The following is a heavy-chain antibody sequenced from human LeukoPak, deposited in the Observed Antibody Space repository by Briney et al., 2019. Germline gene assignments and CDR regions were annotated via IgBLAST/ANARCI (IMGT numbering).Heavy chain of an antibody. CDR2: IRYNGNNQ. D-gene: IGHD3-10*02. CDR1: GFTFNNYG. Sequence: GGSLRLSCAASGFTFNNYGMHWVRQAPGKGLEWVAFIRYNGNNQYYADSVKGRFTISRDNAKNSLYLQMNSLRAEDTAVYYCAELGITMIGGVWGKGTTVTISS. J-gene: IGHJ6*04. CDR3: AELGITMIGGV. V-gene: IGHV3-30*02.